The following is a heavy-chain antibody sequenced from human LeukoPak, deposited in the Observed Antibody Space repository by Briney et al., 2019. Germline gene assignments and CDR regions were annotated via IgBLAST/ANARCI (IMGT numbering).Heavy chain of an antibody. J-gene: IGHJ4*02. Sequence: GGSLRLSCAAPGFTFDDYTMHWVRQAPGKGLEWVSLISWDGGSTYYADSVKGRFTISRDNSKNSLYLQMNSLRTEDTALYYCAFGYYYDSSGYYYFDYWGQGTLVTVSS. CDR3: AFGYYYDSSGYYYFDY. CDR1: GFTFDDYT. V-gene: IGHV3-43*01. D-gene: IGHD3-22*01. CDR2: ISWDGGST.